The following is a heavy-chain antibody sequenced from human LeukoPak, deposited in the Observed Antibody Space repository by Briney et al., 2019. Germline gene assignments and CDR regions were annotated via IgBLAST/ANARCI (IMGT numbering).Heavy chain of an antibody. CDR1: GFTFDDYG. CDR3: ARVGCSSTSCYKGIDY. Sequence: GGSLSLSCAASGFTFDDYGMSWVRQAPGKGLERVSGINWNGGSTGYADSVKGRFTISRDNAKNSLYLQMNSLRAEDTALYYCARVGCSSTSCYKGIDYWGQGTLVTVSS. CDR2: INWNGGST. V-gene: IGHV3-20*04. J-gene: IGHJ4*02. D-gene: IGHD2-2*02.